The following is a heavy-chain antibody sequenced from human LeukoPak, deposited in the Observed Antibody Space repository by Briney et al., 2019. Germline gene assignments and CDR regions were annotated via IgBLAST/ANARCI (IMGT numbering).Heavy chain of an antibody. J-gene: IGHJ4*02. D-gene: IGHD4-11*01. CDR1: GGSISSGDYY. V-gene: IGHV4-30-4*01. Sequence: PQTLSLTCTVSGGSISSGDYYWSWIRQPPGKGLEWIGYIYYSGSTYYNPSLKSRVTISVDTSKNQFSLKLSSVTAADTAVYYCARADYSNYQVFFDYWGQGTLVTVSS. CDR3: ARADYSNYQVFFDY. CDR2: IYYSGST.